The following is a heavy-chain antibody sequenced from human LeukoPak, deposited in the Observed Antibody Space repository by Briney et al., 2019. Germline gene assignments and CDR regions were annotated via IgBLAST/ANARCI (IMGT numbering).Heavy chain of an antibody. J-gene: IGHJ4*02. Sequence: SETLSLTCAVYGGSFSGYYWSWIRQPPGKGLEWIGEINHSGSTNYNPSLKSRVTISVDTSKNQFSLKLSSVTAADTAVYYYARGHSSSWYRGFDYWGQGTLVTVSS. V-gene: IGHV4-34*01. CDR2: INHSGST. CDR1: GGSFSGYY. CDR3: ARGHSSSWYRGFDY. D-gene: IGHD6-13*01.